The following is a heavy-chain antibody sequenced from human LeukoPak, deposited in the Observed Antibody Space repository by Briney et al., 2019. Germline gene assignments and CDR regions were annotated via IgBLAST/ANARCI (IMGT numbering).Heavy chain of an antibody. V-gene: IGHV3-30*01. Sequence: GTSLRLSCAASGFTFSSDAMHWVRQAPGKGLEWVAVISYDGSNKYYADSVKGRFTISRDNSKNTLYLQMNSLRAEDTAVYYCASSSDAEYFQHWGQGTLVTVSS. CDR2: ISYDGSNK. CDR1: GFTFSSDA. J-gene: IGHJ1*01. CDR3: ASSSDAEYFQH.